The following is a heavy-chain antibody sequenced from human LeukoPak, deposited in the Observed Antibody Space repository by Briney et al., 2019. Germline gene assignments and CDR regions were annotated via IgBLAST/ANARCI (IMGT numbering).Heavy chain of an antibody. V-gene: IGHV3-23*01. Sequence: RTGGSLRLSCAASGFIFSSYAMSWVRQAPGKGLEWVSAIGGSGSTTYYADSVKGRFTISRDNSKNTLYLQMNSLRAEDTAVYYCAELGITMIGGVWGKGTTVTISS. J-gene: IGHJ6*04. D-gene: IGHD3-10*02. CDR2: IGGSGSTT. CDR3: AELGITMIGGV. CDR1: GFIFSSYA.